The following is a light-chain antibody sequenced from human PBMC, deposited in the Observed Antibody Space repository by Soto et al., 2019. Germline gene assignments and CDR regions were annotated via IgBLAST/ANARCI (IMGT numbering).Light chain of an antibody. J-gene: IGKJ1*01. Sequence: DIQMTQSPSTLSASVGDRVTITCRASQSISSWLAWYQQKPGKAPNLLIYDASSLGSGVPSRFSGSGSGTEFTLTISSLQPDDFATYYCQQYNSYWTFGQGTKVEIK. CDR1: QSISSW. CDR3: QQYNSYWT. V-gene: IGKV1-5*01. CDR2: DAS.